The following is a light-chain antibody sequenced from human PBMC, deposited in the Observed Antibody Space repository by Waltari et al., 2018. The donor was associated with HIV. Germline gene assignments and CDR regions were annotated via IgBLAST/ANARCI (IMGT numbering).Light chain of an antibody. J-gene: IGLJ1*01. Sequence: SSELTQDPVVSVALGQTIHITCQGDSLRSFFANWYQQRPGQAPALVVYGANRRPSGIPDRFSASNSGNTSSLIISDSQAVDEADYYCHSRDTNSDHYVFGGGTRVIV. CDR2: GAN. V-gene: IGLV3-19*01. CDR3: HSRDTNSDHYV. CDR1: SLRSFF.